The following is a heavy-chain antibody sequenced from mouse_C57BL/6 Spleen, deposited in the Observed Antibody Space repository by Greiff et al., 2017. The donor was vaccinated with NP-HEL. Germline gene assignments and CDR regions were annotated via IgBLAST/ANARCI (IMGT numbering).Heavy chain of an antibody. J-gene: IGHJ2*01. V-gene: IGHV5-6*02. CDR1: GFTFSSYG. D-gene: IGHD2-3*01. Sequence: EVMLVESGGDLVKPGGSLKLSCAASGFTFSSYGMSWVRQTPDKRLEWVATISSGGSYTYYPDSVKGRVTISRANAKNTLYLQMSSLKSEDTAMYYCARHDGVNYYCDYWGQGTTLTVSS. CDR3: ARHDGVNYYCDY. CDR2: ISSGGSYT.